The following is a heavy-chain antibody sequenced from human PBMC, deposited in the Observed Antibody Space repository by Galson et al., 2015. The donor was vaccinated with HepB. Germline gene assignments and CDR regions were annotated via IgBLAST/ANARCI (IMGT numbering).Heavy chain of an antibody. J-gene: IGHJ4*02. V-gene: IGHV3-23*01. CDR3: AKDSMILVPSLFDY. Sequence: SLRLSCAASGFTFSGYAMSWVRQAPGKGLEWVSGISGGASSTYYADSVKGRFTISRDNSKNTLYLQMNSLRAEDTAVYYCAKDSMILVPSLFDYWGQGTLVTVSS. CDR2: ISGGASST. CDR1: GFTFSGYA. D-gene: IGHD3-22*01.